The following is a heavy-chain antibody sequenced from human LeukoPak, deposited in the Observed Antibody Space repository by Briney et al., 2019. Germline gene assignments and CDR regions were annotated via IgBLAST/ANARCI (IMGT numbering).Heavy chain of an antibody. CDR3: AALSSGWDFDI. CDR1: GYTFTSYG. J-gene: IGHJ3*02. Sequence: AASVKVSCMASGYTFTSYGISWVRQAAAQGLAWMGCISAYNGNPNYAQKLQGTITITTEPSKSTVYMELRSLRCDDTAVYYCAALSSGWDFDIWGQGTMVTVSS. V-gene: IGHV1-18*01. CDR2: ISAYNGNP. D-gene: IGHD3-22*01.